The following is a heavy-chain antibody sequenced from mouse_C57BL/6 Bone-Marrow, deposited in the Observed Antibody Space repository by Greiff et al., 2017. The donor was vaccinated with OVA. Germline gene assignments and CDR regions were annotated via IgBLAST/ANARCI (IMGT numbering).Heavy chain of an antibody. D-gene: IGHD1-1*01. CDR1: GYTFTSYG. V-gene: IGHV1-81*01. J-gene: IGHJ3*01. CDR3: ARGGHYYGSSYGWFAY. Sequence: VKVVESGAELARPGASVKLSCKASGYTFTSYGISWVKQRTGQGLEWIGEIYPRSGNTYYNEKFKGKATLTADKSSSTAYMELRSLTSEDSAVYFCARGGHYYGSSYGWFAYWGQGTLVTVSA. CDR2: IYPRSGNT.